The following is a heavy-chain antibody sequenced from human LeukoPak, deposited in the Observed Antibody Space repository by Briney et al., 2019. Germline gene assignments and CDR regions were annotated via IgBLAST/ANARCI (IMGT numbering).Heavy chain of an antibody. D-gene: IGHD6-13*01. CDR1: GYTFTGNY. Sequence: ASVKVSCTASGYTFTGNYLTRVRQAPGQGFEWMGWINPTTGGTNYAQKFQGRVTMTRDRYINTVYMELTGLISDDTAVYYCARGGATVVGTRADWFDAWGQGTLVTVSS. CDR3: ARGGATVVGTRADWFDA. J-gene: IGHJ5*02. CDR2: INPTTGGT. V-gene: IGHV1-2*02.